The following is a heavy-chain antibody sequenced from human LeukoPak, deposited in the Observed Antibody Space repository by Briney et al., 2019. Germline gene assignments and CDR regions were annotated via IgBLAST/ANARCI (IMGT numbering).Heavy chain of an antibody. CDR2: IKQDGSEK. CDR3: ATYHRSSYYYIDA. CDR1: GFTFTSYF. J-gene: IGHJ6*03. Sequence: GGSLRLSCVASGFTFTSYFMSWVRQAPGKGPEWVANIKQDGSEKYYVDSVKGRFTISRDNAKNSLYLQMNSLGAEDTAVYFCATYHRSSYYYIDAWGKGTTVTVSS. V-gene: IGHV3-7*01. D-gene: IGHD6-6*01.